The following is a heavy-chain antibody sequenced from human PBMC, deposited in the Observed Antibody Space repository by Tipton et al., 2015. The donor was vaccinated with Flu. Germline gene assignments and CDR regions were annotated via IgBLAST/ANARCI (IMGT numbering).Heavy chain of an antibody. J-gene: IGHJ4*02. CDR1: GGTFSSYA. Sequence: QLVQSGAEVKKPGSSVKVSCKASGGTFSSYAISWVRQAPGQGLEWMGGIIPIFGTANYAQKFQGRVTITADESTSTAYMELSSLRSEDTAVYYCARDHRSIGRSGGSYLGYWGQGTLVTVSS. CDR3: ARDHRSIGRSGGSYLGY. CDR2: IIPIFGTA. D-gene: IGHD1-26*01. V-gene: IGHV1-69*01.